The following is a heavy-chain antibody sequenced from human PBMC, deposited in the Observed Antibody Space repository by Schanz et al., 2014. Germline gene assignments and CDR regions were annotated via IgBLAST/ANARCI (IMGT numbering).Heavy chain of an antibody. Sequence: VQLVESGGGVVQPGRSLRLSCAAYGFTLSSYAMHWVRQGTGKGLEWVSTIYASGATYYADSVKRRFTISRDNSRNTLYLQMNSLRAEDTAVYYCARDSRPNYDFLTAYYSIDYWGQGTLXTVSS. CDR1: GFTLSSYA. J-gene: IGHJ4*02. CDR2: IYASGAT. CDR3: ARDSRPNYDFLTAYYSIDY. V-gene: IGHV3-NL1*01. D-gene: IGHD3-9*01.